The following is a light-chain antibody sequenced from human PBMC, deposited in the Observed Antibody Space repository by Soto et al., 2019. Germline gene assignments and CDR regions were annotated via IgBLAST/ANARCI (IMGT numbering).Light chain of an antibody. J-gene: IGKJ5*01. CDR1: QSVSRRY. CDR3: QQYGSSLSIT. V-gene: IGKV3-20*01. Sequence: EIVLTQSPGTLSLSPGERVTLSCRASQSVSRRYLAWYQQKPGQAPRLLIYGASSRATGISDRLSGSGSGIYFTITISRLEPEDLAVYYCQQYGSSLSITFGQGTRLENK. CDR2: GAS.